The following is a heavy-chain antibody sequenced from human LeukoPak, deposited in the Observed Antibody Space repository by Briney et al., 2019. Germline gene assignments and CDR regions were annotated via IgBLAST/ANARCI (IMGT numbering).Heavy chain of an antibody. V-gene: IGHV1-24*01. Sequence: ASVKVSCKVSGYSLTELSMQWVRQAPGKGLEWMGGFGPEDGETIYAEKFQGRVTMTEDTSTDTAYMELSSLRSEDTAVYYCAADRADFDSSGYALDYWGQGTLVTVSS. CDR1: GYSLTELS. J-gene: IGHJ4*02. CDR3: AADRADFDSSGYALDY. D-gene: IGHD3-22*01. CDR2: FGPEDGET.